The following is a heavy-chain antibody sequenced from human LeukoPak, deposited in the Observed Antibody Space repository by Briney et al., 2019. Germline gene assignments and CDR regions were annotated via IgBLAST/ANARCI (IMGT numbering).Heavy chain of an antibody. J-gene: IGHJ6*02. CDR1: GGSIRSYY. CDR3: TRHTPVRLSSGYYFGMDV. CDR2: IYYDGST. V-gene: IGHV4-59*08. Sequence: SETLSLTCTDSGGSIRSYYWSWIRQPPGKGLEWIGYIYYDGSTNYNPSLKSRVTMSVDTSKNQFSLKLSSVTAADTAVYFCTRHTPVRLSSGYYFGMDVWGQGTTVTVSS.